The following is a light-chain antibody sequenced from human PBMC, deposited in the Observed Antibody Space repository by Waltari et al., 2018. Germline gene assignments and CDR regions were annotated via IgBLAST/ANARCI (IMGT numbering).Light chain of an antibody. V-gene: IGLV1-40*01. CDR1: GSNIGAGYD. Sequence: QSVLTQPPSVSGAPGQRVSISCTGSGSNIGAGYDVHWYQQLPRKAPKLLIYGVNTRPLGVPDRFSGSLSGTSAYLAIAGLQADDEADYYCQSYDPSLSVVFGGGTRLTVL. J-gene: IGLJ2*01. CDR2: GVN. CDR3: QSYDPSLSVV.